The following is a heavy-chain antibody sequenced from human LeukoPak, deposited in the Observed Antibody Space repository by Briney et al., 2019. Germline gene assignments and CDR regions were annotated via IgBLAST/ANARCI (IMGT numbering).Heavy chain of an antibody. CDR3: ARVPGPYTTSRFDY. CDR1: GHTFTGYY. Sequence: ASVKVSCKTSGHTFTGYYLHWVRQAPGQGPEWMGRIDPNSGGTNYAQKFQGRVTVTRDTSTSTVYMELSGLRSDDTAVYYCARVPGPYTTSRFDYWGQGTLVTVSS. J-gene: IGHJ4*02. CDR2: IDPNSGGT. D-gene: IGHD2-2*02. V-gene: IGHV1-2*02.